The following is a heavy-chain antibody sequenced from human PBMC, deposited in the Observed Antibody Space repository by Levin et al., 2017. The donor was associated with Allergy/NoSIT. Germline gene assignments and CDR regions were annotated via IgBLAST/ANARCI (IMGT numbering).Heavy chain of an antibody. Sequence: GGSLRLSCAASGFTFSSYGMHWVRQSPGKGLEWVAVIWYDGSNKYYADSVKGRFTISRDNSKNTLYLQMNSLRAEDTAVYYCARDKIAVAGPFDYWGQGTLVTVSS. CDR2: IWYDGSNK. CDR3: ARDKIAVAGPFDY. V-gene: IGHV3-33*01. J-gene: IGHJ4*02. CDR1: GFTFSSYG. D-gene: IGHD6-19*01.